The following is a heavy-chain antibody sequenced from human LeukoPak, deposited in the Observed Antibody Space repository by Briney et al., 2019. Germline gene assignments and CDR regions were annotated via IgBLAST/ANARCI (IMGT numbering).Heavy chain of an antibody. J-gene: IGHJ4*02. CDR2: ISGSGGST. D-gene: IGHD3-22*01. V-gene: IGHV3-23*01. CDR1: GFTFSSYA. CDR3: ARALGYSDSD. Sequence: PGGSLRLSCAASGFTFSSYAMSWVRQAPGKGLEWVSAISGSGGSTTYADSVKGRFTVSRDSAKNTLYLQMNSLRAEDTAVYYCARALGYSDSDWGQGTLVTVSS.